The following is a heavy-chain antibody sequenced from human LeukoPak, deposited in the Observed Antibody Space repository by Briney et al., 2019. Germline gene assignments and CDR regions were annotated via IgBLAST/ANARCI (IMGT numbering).Heavy chain of an antibody. CDR2: IYYSGST. J-gene: IGHJ5*02. CDR1: GGSISSGGYY. D-gene: IGHD1-7*01. V-gene: IGHV4-31*03. Sequence: SETLSLPCTVSGGSISSGGYYWRWIRQHPGKGLDWIEYIYYSGSTYYNPSLKSRVSISVDTSKHQFSLKLSSETAADTAVYYCARETTAFDNWFDPWGQGTLVTVSS. CDR3: ARETTAFDNWFDP.